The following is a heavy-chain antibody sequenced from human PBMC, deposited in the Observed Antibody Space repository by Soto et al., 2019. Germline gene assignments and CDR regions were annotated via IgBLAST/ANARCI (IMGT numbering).Heavy chain of an antibody. CDR2: ISRGSDYI. D-gene: IGHD1-20*01. V-gene: IGHV3-21*01. CDR1: GFIFSDYT. CDR3: AKDSGCVNNACAYDP. Sequence: RGSLRLSCAASGFIFSDYTMNWVRQAPGKGLEWVSSISRGSDYIFYADTVKGRFTISRDNARNSLYLQMTSLRAEDTAVYYCAKDSGCVNNACAYDPWGQGTLVTVSS. J-gene: IGHJ5*02.